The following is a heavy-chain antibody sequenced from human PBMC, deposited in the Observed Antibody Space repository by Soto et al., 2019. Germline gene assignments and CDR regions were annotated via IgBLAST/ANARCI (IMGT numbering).Heavy chain of an antibody. CDR1: GGSISSGGYY. CDR2: IYYSGST. Sequence: SETLSLTCTVSGGSISSGGYYWSWIRQHPGKGLEWIGYIYYSGSTYYNPSLKSRVTISVDTSKNQFSLKLSSVTAADTAVYYCAGEIAAAGPTYNWFDHWGQGTLVTVS. D-gene: IGHD6-13*01. CDR3: AGEIAAAGPTYNWFDH. J-gene: IGHJ5*02. V-gene: IGHV4-31*03.